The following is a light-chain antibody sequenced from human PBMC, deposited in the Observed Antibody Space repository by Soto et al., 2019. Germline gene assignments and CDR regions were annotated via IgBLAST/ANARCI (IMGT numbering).Light chain of an antibody. CDR1: QSVGSK. CDR3: QQRSNWPSIT. CDR2: DAS. Sequence: EIVMTQSPPTLSVSPGERATLSCRASQSVGSKLAWYQQRPGQAPRLLIYDASNRATGIPARFSGSGSGTEFTLTINSLEPEDFAVYYCQQRSNWPSITFGQGTRLEI. J-gene: IGKJ5*01. V-gene: IGKV3-11*01.